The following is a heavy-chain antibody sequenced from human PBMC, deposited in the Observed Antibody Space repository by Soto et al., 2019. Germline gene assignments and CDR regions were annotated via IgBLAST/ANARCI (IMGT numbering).Heavy chain of an antibody. CDR2: SFYSGST. CDR1: GGSISSSSYY. J-gene: IGHJ6*02. CDR3: ARHLTYCSAGSCYSDFPYYGMDV. D-gene: IGHD2-15*01. V-gene: IGHV4-39*01. Sequence: SETLSLTCTVSGGSISSSSYYWGWIRQPPGKGLEWIGSSFYSGSTYYNPSLKSRVTISVDTSKNQFSLKLSSVTAADTAVYYCARHLTYCSAGSCYSDFPYYGMDVWGQGTTVTV.